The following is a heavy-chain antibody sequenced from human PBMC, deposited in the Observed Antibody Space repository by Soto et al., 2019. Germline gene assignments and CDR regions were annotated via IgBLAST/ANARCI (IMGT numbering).Heavy chain of an antibody. CDR2: INHSGRV. J-gene: IGHJ5*01. Sequence: SETLSFTCAVYGGSFSGHSWTWIRQSPGEGLEWIGDINHSGRVNYSPSLKSRVTISLDTSKNQFSLTLSAVTAADTAMYYCSTRAYDTNGYYRFDPWGQGTLVTVSS. D-gene: IGHD3-22*01. V-gene: IGHV4-34*01. CDR3: STRAYDTNGYYRFDP. CDR1: GGSFSGHS.